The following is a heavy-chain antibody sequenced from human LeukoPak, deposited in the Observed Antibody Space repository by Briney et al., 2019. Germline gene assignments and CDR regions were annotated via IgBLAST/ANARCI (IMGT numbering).Heavy chain of an antibody. CDR1: GFTFSSYE. CDR3: ASGGIYYGAAFEF. J-gene: IGHJ4*02. V-gene: IGHV3-48*03. Sequence: GGSLRLSCAASGFTFSSYEMNWVRQAPGKGLEWVSYISNSGSTMYYADSVKGRFTISRDNAKNSLYLQMNSLRAEDTAFYYCASGGIYYGAAFEFWGQGTLVTVSS. D-gene: IGHD1-26*01. CDR2: ISNSGSTM.